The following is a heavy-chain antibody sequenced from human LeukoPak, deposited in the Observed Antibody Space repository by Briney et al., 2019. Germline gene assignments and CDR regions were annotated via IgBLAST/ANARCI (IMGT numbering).Heavy chain of an antibody. V-gene: IGHV3-7*03. CDR1: GFALSSHW. Sequence: GGSLRLSCAASGFALSSHWMTWVRQVPGRGPEWVANVNRDGSETYYLDSVKGRFTISKDNAKNSLYLQMDSLRAEDTALYHCARNNGMDVWGQGTTVIVSS. CDR2: VNRDGSET. J-gene: IGHJ6*02. CDR3: ARNNGMDV.